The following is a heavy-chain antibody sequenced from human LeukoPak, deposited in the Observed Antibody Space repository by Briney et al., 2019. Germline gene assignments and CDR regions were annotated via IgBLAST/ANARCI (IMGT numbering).Heavy chain of an antibody. V-gene: IGHV3-7*03. CDR1: GFALSSHW. Sequence: GGSLRLSCAASGFALSSHWMTWVRQVPGRGPEWVANVNRDGSETYYLDSVKGRFTISKDNAKNSLYLQMDSLRAEDTALYHCARNNGMDVWGQGTTVIVSS. CDR2: VNRDGSET. J-gene: IGHJ6*02. CDR3: ARNNGMDV.